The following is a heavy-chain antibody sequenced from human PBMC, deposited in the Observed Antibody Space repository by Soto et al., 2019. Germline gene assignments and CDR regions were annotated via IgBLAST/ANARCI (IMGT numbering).Heavy chain of an antibody. D-gene: IGHD5-18*01. V-gene: IGHV1-69*05. J-gene: IGHJ4*02. CDR2: IIPIFGTA. Sequence: ASVKVSCKTSGATFSNYAINWVRQAPGQGLEWMGGIIPIFGTANYAQKFQGRVTITTDKTTSTAYLELSSRRSEDTAVYYCARGYSYGYFDYLGQGTLVTVSS. CDR1: GATFSNYA. CDR3: ARGYSYGYFDY.